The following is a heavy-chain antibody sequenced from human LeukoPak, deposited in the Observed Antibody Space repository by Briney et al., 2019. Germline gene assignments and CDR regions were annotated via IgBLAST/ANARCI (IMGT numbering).Heavy chain of an antibody. CDR3: ARDLGEYGSGSYSYFDY. CDR2: IYTSGST. V-gene: IGHV4-4*07. CDR1: GGSISSYY. D-gene: IGHD3-10*01. J-gene: IGHJ4*02. Sequence: SETLSLTCTVSGGSISSYYWNWIGQPAGKGLEWIGRIYTSGSTNYNPSLKSRVTMSVDTSKNQFSLKLSSVTAADTAVYYCARDLGEYGSGSYSYFDYWGQGTLVTVSS.